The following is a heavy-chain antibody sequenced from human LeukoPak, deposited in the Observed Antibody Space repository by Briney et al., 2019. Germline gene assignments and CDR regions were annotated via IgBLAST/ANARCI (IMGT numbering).Heavy chain of an antibody. J-gene: IGHJ4*02. Sequence: ASVKVSCKASGYTFTSYGISWVRQAPGQGLEWMGWISAYNGNTNYAQKFQGRVTITADESTSTAYMELSSLRSEDTAVYYCARDSPGPFDYWGRGTLVTASS. V-gene: IGHV1-18*01. CDR3: ARDSPGPFDY. CDR1: GYTFTSYG. D-gene: IGHD1-14*01. CDR2: ISAYNGNT.